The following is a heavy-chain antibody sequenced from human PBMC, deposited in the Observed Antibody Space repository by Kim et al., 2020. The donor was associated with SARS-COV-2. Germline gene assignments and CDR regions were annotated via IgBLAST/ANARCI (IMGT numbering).Heavy chain of an antibody. CDR1: GFTFSSYG. D-gene: IGHD3-10*01. Sequence: GGSLRLSCAASGFTFSSYGMHWVRQAPGKGLEWVAVISYDGSNKYYADSVKGRFTISRDNSKNTLYLQMNSLRAEDTAVYYCAKDSSFKLLLWFGDLDYWGQGTLVTVSS. CDR3: AKDSSFKLLLWFGDLDY. CDR2: ISYDGSNK. V-gene: IGHV3-30*18. J-gene: IGHJ4*02.